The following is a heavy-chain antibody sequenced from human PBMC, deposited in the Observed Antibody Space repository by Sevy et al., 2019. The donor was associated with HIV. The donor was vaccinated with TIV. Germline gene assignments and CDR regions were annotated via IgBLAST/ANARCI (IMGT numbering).Heavy chain of an antibody. J-gene: IGHJ4*02. CDR1: GFTFSNAW. CDR2: IKSKTDGGTT. D-gene: IGHD6-13*01. V-gene: IGHV3-15*01. CDR3: TTEEQQLVLLFDY. Sequence: GGSLRLSCAASGFTFSNAWMSWVRQAPGKGLEWVGRIKSKTDGGTTDNAAPVKGRFTISRDDSKNTLYLQMNSLKTEDTAVYYCTTEEQQLVLLFDYWGQGTLVTVSS.